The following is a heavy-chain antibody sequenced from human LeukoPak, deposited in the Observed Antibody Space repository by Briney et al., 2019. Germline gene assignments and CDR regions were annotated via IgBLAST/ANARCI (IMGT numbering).Heavy chain of an antibody. Sequence: PGGSLRLSCAASGFTFSSYSMNWVRQAPGKGLEWVSYISSSSSTIYYADSVKGRFTISRDNSKNTLYLQMNSLRAEDTAVYYCAKASGSYTPIDAFDIWGQGTMVTVSS. CDR3: AKASGSYTPIDAFDI. CDR2: ISSSSSTI. CDR1: GFTFSSYS. D-gene: IGHD1-26*01. J-gene: IGHJ3*02. V-gene: IGHV3-48*01.